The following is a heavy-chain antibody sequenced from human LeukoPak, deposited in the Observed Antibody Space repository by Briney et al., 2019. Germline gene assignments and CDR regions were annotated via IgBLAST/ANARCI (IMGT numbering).Heavy chain of an antibody. D-gene: IGHD3-22*01. CDR3: ARDPPEIYYYDSSGYSEPLDY. CDR1: GFTFSSYW. Sequence: GGSLRLSCAASGFTFSSYWMSWIRQVPGKGLEGVSYISSSGSTIYYADSVKGRFTISRDNAKNSLYLQMNSLRAEDTAVYYCARDPPEIYYYDSSGYSEPLDYWGQGTLVTVSS. CDR2: ISSSGSTI. J-gene: IGHJ4*02. V-gene: IGHV3-11*01.